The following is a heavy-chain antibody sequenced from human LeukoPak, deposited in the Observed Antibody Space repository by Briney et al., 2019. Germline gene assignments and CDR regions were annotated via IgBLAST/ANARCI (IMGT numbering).Heavy chain of an antibody. Sequence: GGSLRLSCAASGFTVSSNYMSWVRQAPGKGLEWVSVIYSGGSTYYADSVKGRFTISRDNSKNTLYLQMNSLRAEDTAVYYCARDGYDYVWGSYGDAFDIWGQGTMVTVSS. D-gene: IGHD3-16*01. V-gene: IGHV3-53*01. CDR2: IYSGGST. J-gene: IGHJ3*02. CDR3: ARDGYDYVWGSYGDAFDI. CDR1: GFTVSSNY.